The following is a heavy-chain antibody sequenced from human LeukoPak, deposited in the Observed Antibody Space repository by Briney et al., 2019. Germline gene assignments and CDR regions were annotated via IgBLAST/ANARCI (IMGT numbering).Heavy chain of an antibody. CDR1: GGTFSSYT. J-gene: IGHJ6*03. Sequence: SVKVSCKASGGTFSSYTISWVRQAPGQGLEWMGGIIPIFGTANYAQKFQGRVTITADKSTSTAYMELSSLRSEDTAVYYCARLYYVYYYMDVWGKGTTVTISS. V-gene: IGHV1-69*06. CDR3: ARLYYVYYYMDV. CDR2: IIPIFGTA.